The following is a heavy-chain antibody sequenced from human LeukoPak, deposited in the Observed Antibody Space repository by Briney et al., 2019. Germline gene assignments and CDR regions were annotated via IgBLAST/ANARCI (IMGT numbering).Heavy chain of an antibody. D-gene: IGHD6-13*01. Sequence: NPGASLKISCKVSGYRFTSNWIGWVRQMPAKDLVWMGIIYPGDSDTSYSPSFQGQVTISADKSISTAYLQWSSLKASDTAMYYCARRQQLFLPFDYWGQGTLVTVSS. V-gene: IGHV5-51*01. CDR1: GYRFTSNW. CDR3: ARRQQLFLPFDY. J-gene: IGHJ4*02. CDR2: IYPGDSDT.